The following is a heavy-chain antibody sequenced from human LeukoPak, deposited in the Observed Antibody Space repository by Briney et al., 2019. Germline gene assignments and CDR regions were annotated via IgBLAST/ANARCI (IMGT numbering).Heavy chain of an antibody. CDR1: GYTFTSYG. J-gene: IGHJ4*02. CDR2: ISAYNGNT. Sequence: ASVKVSCKASGYTFTSYGISWVRQAPGQGLEWMGWISAYNGNTNYAQKVQGRVTMTTDTSTSTAYMELRSLGSDDTAVYYCARDRYYDSSGYYSGYWGQGTLVTVSS. V-gene: IGHV1-18*01. D-gene: IGHD3-22*01. CDR3: ARDRYYDSSGYYSGY.